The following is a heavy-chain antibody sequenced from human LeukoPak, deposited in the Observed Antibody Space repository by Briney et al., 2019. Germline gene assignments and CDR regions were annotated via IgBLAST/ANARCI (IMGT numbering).Heavy chain of an antibody. CDR2: FNPAGGGT. V-gene: IGHV1-46*01. J-gene: IGHJ2*01. D-gene: IGHD1-14*01. CDR1: ANTFTDFY. CDR3: ARDQAAITTPLAWSFAL. Sequence: ASVKVSCKASANTFTDFYMHWVRQAPGQGLEWMGIFNPAGGGTSFAQKFQGRVTITRDTSTNTLYMELSSLRSEDTAVYYCARDQAAITTPLAWSFALWGRGTLVIVSS.